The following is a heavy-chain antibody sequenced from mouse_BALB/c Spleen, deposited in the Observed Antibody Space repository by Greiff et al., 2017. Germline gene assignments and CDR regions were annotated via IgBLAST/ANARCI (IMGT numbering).Heavy chain of an antibody. CDR1: GFTFTDYY. D-gene: IGHD1-1*01. Sequence: EVKLMESGGGLVQPGGSLRLSCATSGFTFTDYYMSWVRQPPGKALEWLGFIRNKANGYTTEYSASVKGRFTISRDNSQSILYLQMNTLRAEDSATYYCARDRDGTSFAYWGQGTLVTVSA. CDR3: ARDRDGTSFAY. V-gene: IGHV7-3*02. CDR2: IRNKANGYTT. J-gene: IGHJ3*01.